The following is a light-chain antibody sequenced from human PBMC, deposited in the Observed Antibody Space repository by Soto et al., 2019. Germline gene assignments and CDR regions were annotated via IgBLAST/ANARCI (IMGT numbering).Light chain of an antibody. CDR2: SNN. CDR1: SSNIGSNT. V-gene: IGLV1-44*01. J-gene: IGLJ3*02. Sequence: QSVLTQPPSASGTPGQRVTISCSGSSSNIGSNTVNWYQQLPGTAPKLLIYSNNQRPSGVPDRFSGSKSGTSASLAISGLQSEDEADYYCQSRDGLNGWVFGGGTKLTVL. CDR3: QSRDGLNGWV.